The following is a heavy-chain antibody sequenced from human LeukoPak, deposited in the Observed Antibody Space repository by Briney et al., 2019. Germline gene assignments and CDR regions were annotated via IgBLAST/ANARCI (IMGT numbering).Heavy chain of an antibody. D-gene: IGHD1-20*01. J-gene: IGHJ5*02. V-gene: IGHV1-18*01. CDR1: GYRFSSNG. CDR2: ASTYNSET. Sequence: WASVKVSCKASGYRFSSNGISWVRQAPGQGLEWVGWASTYNSETNYAPKFQGRVAMTKDTFTSTVYMELRNLRTDDTAVYYCALDNWNEFDPWGQGTLVTVSS. CDR3: ALDNWNEFDP.